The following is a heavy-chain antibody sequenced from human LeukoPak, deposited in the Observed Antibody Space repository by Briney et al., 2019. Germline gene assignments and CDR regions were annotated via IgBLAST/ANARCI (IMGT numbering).Heavy chain of an antibody. V-gene: IGHV3-33*07. CDR3: AREIFGSGGYPDF. CDR2: IWHDGSHK. J-gene: IGHJ4*02. D-gene: IGHD3-10*01. CDR1: GFSFDTYA. Sequence: GGSLRLSCAASGFSFDTYAMYWVRQAPGQGLEWVALIWHDGSHKFYSNSVRGQFTISRDNSKNTVYLQMNNLRPDDTAVYYCAREIFGSGGYPDFWGQGTLVTVSS.